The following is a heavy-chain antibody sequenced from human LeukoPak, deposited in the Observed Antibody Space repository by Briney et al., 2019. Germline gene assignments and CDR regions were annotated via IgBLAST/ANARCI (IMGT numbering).Heavy chain of an antibody. CDR2: IYYSGST. CDR3: ARTHTAMVPTYYFDY. D-gene: IGHD5-18*01. V-gene: IGHV4-30-4*01. CDR1: GGSISSGDYY. Sequence: SETLSLTCTVSGGSISSGDYYWRWIRQPPGKGLEWIGYIYYSGSTNYNPSLKSRVTISVDTSKNQFSLKLSSVTAADTAVYYCARTHTAMVPTYYFDYWGQGTLVTVSP. J-gene: IGHJ4*02.